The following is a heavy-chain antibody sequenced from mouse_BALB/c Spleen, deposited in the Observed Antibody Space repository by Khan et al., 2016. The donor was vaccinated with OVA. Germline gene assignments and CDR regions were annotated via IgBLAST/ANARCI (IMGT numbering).Heavy chain of an antibody. CDR3: VVHFTGSFAF. Sequence: EVELVESGGDLVKPGGSLKLSCAASGFTFSSYSMSWVRQTPDKRLEWVASISSGGDYTYYPDSVKGRFTISRDNAKNTLYLQMSDLKSEDTAMYYCVVHFTGSFAFWGQGALVTVSA. V-gene: IGHV5-6*01. CDR2: ISSGGDYT. CDR1: GFTFSSYS. D-gene: IGHD1-1*01. J-gene: IGHJ3*01.